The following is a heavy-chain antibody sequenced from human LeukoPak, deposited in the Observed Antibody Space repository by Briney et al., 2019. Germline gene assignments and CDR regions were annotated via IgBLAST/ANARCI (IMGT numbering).Heavy chain of an antibody. D-gene: IGHD3-10*01. Sequence: GGSLRLSCAASGFTFDDYAMHWVRQAPGKGLEWVSGISWNSGSIDYADSVKGRFTISRDNAKNSLYLQMNSLRAEDTALYYCAKTSWFGELEPLWYFDYWGQGTLVTVSS. V-gene: IGHV3-9*01. CDR3: AKTSWFGELEPLWYFDY. J-gene: IGHJ4*02. CDR1: GFTFDDYA. CDR2: ISWNSGSI.